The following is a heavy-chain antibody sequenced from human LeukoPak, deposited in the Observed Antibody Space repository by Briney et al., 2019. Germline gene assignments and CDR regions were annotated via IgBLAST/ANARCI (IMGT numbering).Heavy chain of an antibody. J-gene: IGHJ3*02. CDR3: ARDMTTVVTYADAFDI. D-gene: IGHD4-23*01. V-gene: IGHV6-1*01. CDR2: TYYRSKWYN. Sequence: SQALSLTCAISGDSVSRYSAAWHWTRQSPSGGLEWLGRTYYRSKWYNDYAVSVKSRITINPDTSKNQFSLQLNSVTPEDTAVYYCARDMTTVVTYADAFDIWGQGTMVTVSS. CDR1: GDSVSRYSAA.